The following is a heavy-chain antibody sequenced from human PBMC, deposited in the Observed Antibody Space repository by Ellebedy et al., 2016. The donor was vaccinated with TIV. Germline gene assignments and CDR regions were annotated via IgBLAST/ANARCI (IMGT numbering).Heavy chain of an antibody. CDR2: IRYDGSDK. CDR3: AKVLFAFGEFESLFDP. D-gene: IGHD3-10*01. Sequence: PGGSLRLSCAASGFTFHSYGMHWVRQAPGKGLEWVTFIRYDGSDKYYADSVKGRFTVSRDNSKNTLTLQMNGLRPDDTAVYYCAKVLFAFGEFESLFDPWGQGTLVIVSS. J-gene: IGHJ5*02. CDR1: GFTFHSYG. V-gene: IGHV3-30*02.